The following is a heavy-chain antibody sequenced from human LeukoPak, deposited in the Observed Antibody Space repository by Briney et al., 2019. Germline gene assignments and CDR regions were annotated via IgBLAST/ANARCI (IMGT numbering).Heavy chain of an antibody. D-gene: IGHD3-10*01. V-gene: IGHV4-61*02. CDR1: GGSISSGSYY. CDR2: IYTSGST. Sequence: SETLPLTCTVSGGSISSGSYYWSWLRQPAGKGLEWIGRIYTSGSTNYNPSLKSRVTISVDTSKNQFSLKLSSVTAADTAVYYCAREGWFGELMYYFDYWGQGTLVTVSS. CDR3: AREGWFGELMYYFDY. J-gene: IGHJ4*02.